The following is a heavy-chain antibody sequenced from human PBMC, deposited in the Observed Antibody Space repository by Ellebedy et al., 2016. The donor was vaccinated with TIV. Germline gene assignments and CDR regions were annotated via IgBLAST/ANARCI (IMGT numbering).Heavy chain of an antibody. J-gene: IGHJ4*02. CDR2: IYPGDSDT. D-gene: IGHD3-9*01. Sequence: GGSLRLSXKGSGYSFTSYWIGWVRQMPGKGLEWMGIIYPGDSDTRYSPSFQGQVTISADKSISTAYLQWSSLKASDTAMYYCARSDILTGVDYWGQGTLVTVSS. CDR1: GYSFTSYW. CDR3: ARSDILTGVDY. V-gene: IGHV5-51*01.